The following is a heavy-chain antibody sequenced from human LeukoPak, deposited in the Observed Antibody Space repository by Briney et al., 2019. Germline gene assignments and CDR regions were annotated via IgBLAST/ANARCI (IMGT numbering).Heavy chain of an antibody. CDR1: GFTFSSYA. J-gene: IGHJ4*02. V-gene: IGHV3-33*08. D-gene: IGHD3-22*01. Sequence: GGSLRLSCAASGFTFSSYAMHWVRQAPGKGLEWVAIIWYDGSNKYYADSVKGRFTISRDDSKNTVYLQMNSLRAEDTAVYYCARDMGTSALFGGYFDYWGQGTLVTVSS. CDR3: ARDMGTSALFGGYFDY. CDR2: IWYDGSNK.